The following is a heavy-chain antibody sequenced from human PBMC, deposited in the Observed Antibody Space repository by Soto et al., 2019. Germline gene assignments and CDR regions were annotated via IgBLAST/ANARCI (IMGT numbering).Heavy chain of an antibody. J-gene: IGHJ4*02. V-gene: IGHV3-7*01. Sequence: GGSLRLSCAASGFTFSSYWMSWVRQAPGKGLEWVANIKQDGSEKYYVDSVKGRFTISRDNAKNSLYLQMNSLRAEDTAVYYCARDPVDSSSWYDYWGQGTLVTVSS. CDR2: IKQDGSEK. D-gene: IGHD6-13*01. CDR3: ARDPVDSSSWYDY. CDR1: GFTFSSYW.